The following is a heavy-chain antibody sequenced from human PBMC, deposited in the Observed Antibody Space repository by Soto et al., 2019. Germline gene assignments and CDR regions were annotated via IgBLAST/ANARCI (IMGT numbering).Heavy chain of an antibody. V-gene: IGHV4-59*01. Sequence: SETLSLTCTVSGGSISSYYWSWIRQPPGKGLEWIGYIYYSGSTNYNPSLKSRVTISVDTSKNQFSLKLSSVTAADTAVYYCAGRKWLRFMSAFDIWGQGTMVTV. CDR1: GGSISSYY. J-gene: IGHJ3*02. D-gene: IGHD5-12*01. CDR3: AGRKWLRFMSAFDI. CDR2: IYYSGST.